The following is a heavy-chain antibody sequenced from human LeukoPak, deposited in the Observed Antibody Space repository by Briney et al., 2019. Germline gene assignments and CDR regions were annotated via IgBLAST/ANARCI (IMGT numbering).Heavy chain of an antibody. Sequence: GGSLRLSCAASGFTFDDYAMHWVRQAPGKGLEWVSGISWNSGSIVYADSVKGGFTISRDNAKNSLYLQTNSLRAEDMALYYCAKGSYSSSWGGYFDYWGQGTLVTVSS. CDR3: AKGSYSSSWGGYFDY. D-gene: IGHD6-13*01. CDR1: GFTFDDYA. CDR2: ISWNSGSI. V-gene: IGHV3-9*03. J-gene: IGHJ4*02.